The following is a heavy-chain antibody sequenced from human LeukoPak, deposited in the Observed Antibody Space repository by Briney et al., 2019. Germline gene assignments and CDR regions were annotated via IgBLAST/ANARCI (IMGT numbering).Heavy chain of an antibody. V-gene: IGHV4-39*01. CDR3: TRHIREDCTGGVCYYGPGDY. CDR1: GGSMSSSSYY. J-gene: IGHJ4*02. CDR2: IYSSGST. Sequence: PSETLSLTCTVSGGSMSSSSYYWGWIRQPPGKGLEWIGSIYSSGSTYYNPSLKSRVTISVDTSQNQFSLKLSSVTAADTAVYYCTRHIREDCTGGVCYYGPGDYWGQGTLVTVSS. D-gene: IGHD2-8*02.